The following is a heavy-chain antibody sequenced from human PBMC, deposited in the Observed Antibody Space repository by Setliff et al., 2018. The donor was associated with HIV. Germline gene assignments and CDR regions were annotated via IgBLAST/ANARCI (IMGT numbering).Heavy chain of an antibody. CDR2: IIPIFGTE. V-gene: IGHV1-69*13. CDR1: GGAFSSYA. D-gene: IGHD2-21*01. Sequence: SVKVSCKASGGAFSSYAISWVRQAPGQGLEWMGGIIPIFGTEKYPLKFQGRVTITADESTSTAYMELSRLRSEDTAVYYCATLTYCAGDCYSTGPSYIWGQGTMVTVSS. J-gene: IGHJ3*02. CDR3: ATLTYCAGDCYSTGPSYI.